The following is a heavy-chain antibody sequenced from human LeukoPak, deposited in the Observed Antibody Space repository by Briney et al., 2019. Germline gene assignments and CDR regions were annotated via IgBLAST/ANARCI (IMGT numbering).Heavy chain of an antibody. Sequence: GKSLRLSCAASGFTFRSYGMHWVRQAPGEGLEWVAVISYDGSNKYYADSVRGRFTISRDNSKSTLYLQMNSLRAEGTAVYYCAKDRPVRDYGDYVFPDAFDIWGQGTLVTVSS. J-gene: IGHJ3*02. CDR3: AKDRPVRDYGDYVFPDAFDI. CDR2: ISYDGSNK. CDR1: GFTFRSYG. V-gene: IGHV3-30*18. D-gene: IGHD4-17*01.